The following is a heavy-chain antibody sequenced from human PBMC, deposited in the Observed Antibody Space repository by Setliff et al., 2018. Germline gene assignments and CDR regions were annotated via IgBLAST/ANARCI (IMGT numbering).Heavy chain of an antibody. CDR2: FSSRNDYI. J-gene: IGHJ5*01. V-gene: IGHV3-21*01. D-gene: IGHD5-18*01. CDR1: GFSFSNYA. CDR3: ARSPGWIPWFDS. Sequence: GGSLRLSCEASGFSFSNYAMNWVRQAPGKGLEWVASFSSRNDYIYHADSVKGRFTISRENAKTSLYLQMDTLRAEDTAVYFCARSPGWIPWFDSWGQGTLVTVSS.